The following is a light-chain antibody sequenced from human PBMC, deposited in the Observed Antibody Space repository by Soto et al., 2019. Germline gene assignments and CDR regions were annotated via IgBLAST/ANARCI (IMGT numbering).Light chain of an antibody. J-gene: IGKJ2*02. Sequence: DIQMTQSPSSLSASVGDRVTITCRASQSISSYLNWYQQKPGKAPKLLIYAASSLQSGVPSRFSGSGSGTEFTLTISSLQPEDCATYYCQQSYSTPGTFGQGTKLEIK. CDR3: QQSYSTPGT. V-gene: IGKV1-39*01. CDR1: QSISSY. CDR2: AAS.